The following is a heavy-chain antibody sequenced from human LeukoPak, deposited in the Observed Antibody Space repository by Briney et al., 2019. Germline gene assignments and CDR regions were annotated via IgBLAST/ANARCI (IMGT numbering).Heavy chain of an antibody. CDR2: INPNSGGT. D-gene: IGHD3-10*01. V-gene: IGHV1-2*02. CDR3: ARSTRITMVRGAPGWFDP. Sequence: ASVKVSCKASGYTFTGCYMHWVRQAPGQGLEWMGWINPNSGGTNYAQKFQGRVTMTRDTSISTAYMELSRLRSDDTAVYYCARSTRITMVRGAPGWFDPWGQGTLVTVSS. J-gene: IGHJ5*02. CDR1: GYTFTGCY.